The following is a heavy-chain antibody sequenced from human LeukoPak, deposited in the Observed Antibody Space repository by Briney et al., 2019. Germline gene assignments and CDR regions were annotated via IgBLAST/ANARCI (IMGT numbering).Heavy chain of an antibody. V-gene: IGHV3-13*01. Sequence: GGSLRLSCAVSGFTFNYYDMHWVRQAPGKHLEWVSAIRTTGDTHYPDSVKGRFAMSREDAKNSVHLQMNTLRAGDTAVYYCARGVSYYYDNSGHPGWYFDLWGRGTLVTVSP. CDR2: IRTTGDT. CDR1: GFTFNYYD. CDR3: ARGVSYYYDNSGHPGWYFDL. J-gene: IGHJ2*01. D-gene: IGHD3-22*01.